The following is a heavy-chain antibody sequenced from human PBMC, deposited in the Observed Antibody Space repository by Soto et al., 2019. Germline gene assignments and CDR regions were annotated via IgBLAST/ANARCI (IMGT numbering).Heavy chain of an antibody. V-gene: IGHV4-34*01. J-gene: IGHJ4*02. Sequence: SETLSLTCAVYGGSFSGYYWSWIRQPPGKGLEWIGEINHSGSTNYNPSLKSRVTISVDTSKNQFSLKLSSVTAADTAVYYCVRRNVWGSYRLTYYFDYWGQGTLVTVSS. CDR1: GGSFSGYY. CDR3: VRRNVWGSYRLTYYFDY. CDR2: INHSGST. D-gene: IGHD3-16*02.